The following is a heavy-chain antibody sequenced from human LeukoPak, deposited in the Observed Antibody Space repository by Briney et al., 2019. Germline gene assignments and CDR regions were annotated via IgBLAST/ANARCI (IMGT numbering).Heavy chain of an antibody. J-gene: IGHJ4*02. D-gene: IGHD3-10*01. Sequence: HSATLSLTCAVSGGSISTYYWSWILQPAGKGLEWIVRIHTSGSTYYNPSLKSRVTISVDTSKNQFSLKLSSVTAADTAVYYCASQTMVRVLDYWGQGTLVTVSS. CDR3: ASQTMVRVLDY. CDR2: IHTSGST. CDR1: GGSISTYY. V-gene: IGHV4-4*07.